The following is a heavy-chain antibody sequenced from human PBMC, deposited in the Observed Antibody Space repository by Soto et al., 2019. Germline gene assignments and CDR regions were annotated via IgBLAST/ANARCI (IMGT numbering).Heavy chain of an antibody. CDR3: AGGYLQAGAVDY. CDR2: IIPILDIS. V-gene: IGHV1-69*02. Sequence: QVQLVQSRAEVKTPGSSVKVSCKASGGTFSSYSINWVRQAPGQGPEWMGRIIPILDISNYAQKFQGRVTMTAYKATSAAYMELSSLRSEDTAEYYCAGGYLQAGAVDYWGQGTLVTVSS. CDR1: GGTFSSYS. J-gene: IGHJ4*02. D-gene: IGHD5-18*01.